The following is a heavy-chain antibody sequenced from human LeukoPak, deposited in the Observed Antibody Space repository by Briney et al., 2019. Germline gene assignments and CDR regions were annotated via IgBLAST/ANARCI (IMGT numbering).Heavy chain of an antibody. CDR2: SDAFNGDI. V-gene: IGHV1-18*01. J-gene: IGHJ6*03. CDR3: ARAGTLLWFGELLGYYYYYMDV. CDR1: GYIFTNYG. D-gene: IGHD3-10*01. Sequence: ASVKVSCKASGYIFTNYGVSWVRQAPGQGLEWMGWSDAFNGDIRYSHKIQGRVTMTIDTSTNTFYMELRSLTSDDTAVYYCARAGTLLWFGELLGYYYYYMDVWGKGTTVTVSS.